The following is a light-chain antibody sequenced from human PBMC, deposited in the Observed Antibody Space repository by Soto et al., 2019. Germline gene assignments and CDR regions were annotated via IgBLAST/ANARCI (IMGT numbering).Light chain of an antibody. CDR3: QVWDSSSDHLYV. CDR2: YDS. Sequence: SYELTQPPSVSVAPGKTGRITCGGNNIGSKSVHWYQQKPGQAPVLVIYYDSDRPSGIPERFSGSNSGNTATLTISRVEAGDEADYYCQVWDSSSDHLYVFGTGTKVTVL. CDR1: NIGSKS. V-gene: IGLV3-21*04. J-gene: IGLJ1*01.